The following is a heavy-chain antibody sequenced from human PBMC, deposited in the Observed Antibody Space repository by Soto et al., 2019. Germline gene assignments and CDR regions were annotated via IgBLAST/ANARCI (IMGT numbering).Heavy chain of an antibody. CDR3: ARGGKRITMVRGVTIYYYGMDV. V-gene: IGHV4-34*01. J-gene: IGHJ6*02. CDR2: INHSGST. CDR1: GGSFSGYY. Sequence: ETLSLTCSVYGGSFSGYYWSWIRQPPGKGLEWIGEINHSGSTNYNPSLKSRVTISVDTSKNQFSLKLSSVTAEDTAVYYCARGGKRITMVRGVTIYYYGMDVWGQGTTVTV. D-gene: IGHD3-10*01.